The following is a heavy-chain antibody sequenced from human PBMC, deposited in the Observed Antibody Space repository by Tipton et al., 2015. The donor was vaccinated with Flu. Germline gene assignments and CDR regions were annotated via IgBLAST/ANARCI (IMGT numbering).Heavy chain of an antibody. CDR1: GFTFSSYW. Sequence: GSLRLSCAASGFTFSSYWMSWVRQAPGKGLERVANIKQDGSQKYYADSVKGRFTISRDNARSSVYLQMNSLRAGDTAVYYCAKELFRASSGSRGGGYWGQGTLVTVSS. CDR2: IKQDGSQK. J-gene: IGHJ4*02. D-gene: IGHD3-10*01. V-gene: IGHV3-7*03. CDR3: AKELFRASSGSRGGGY.